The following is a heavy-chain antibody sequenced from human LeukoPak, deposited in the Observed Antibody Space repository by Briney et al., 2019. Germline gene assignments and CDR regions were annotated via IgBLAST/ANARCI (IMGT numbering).Heavy chain of an antibody. V-gene: IGHV3-7*01. CDR1: GFTFSSSW. D-gene: IGHD4-17*01. Sequence: GGSLRLSCAASGFTFSSSWMSWVRQAPGKGLEWVANINQDGSVKHSVDSVKGRFTISRDNAKNSLFLEMNSLRAEDTAVYFCASGDVFDYWGQGTLVTVSS. CDR2: INQDGSVK. CDR3: ASGDVFDY. J-gene: IGHJ4*02.